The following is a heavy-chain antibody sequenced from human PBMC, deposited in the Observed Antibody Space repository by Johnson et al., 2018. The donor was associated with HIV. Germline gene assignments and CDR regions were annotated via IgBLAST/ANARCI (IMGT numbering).Heavy chain of an antibody. CDR1: GFTFSSYA. CDR3: TPGRSGAFDI. CDR2: ISGSGGST. Sequence: VQLVESGGGLVKPGGSLRLSCAASGFTFSSYAMSWVRQAPGKGLESVSAISGSGGSTYYADSVKGRFTISRDNATNSLYLQMNSLKTEGTAVYYCTPGRSGAFDIWGQGTMVTVSS. V-gene: IGHV3-23*04. J-gene: IGHJ3*02. D-gene: IGHD1-26*01.